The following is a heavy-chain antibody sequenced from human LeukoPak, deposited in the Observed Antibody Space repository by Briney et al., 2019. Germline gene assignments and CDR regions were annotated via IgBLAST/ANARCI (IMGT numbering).Heavy chain of an antibody. J-gene: IGHJ4*02. Sequence: SETLSLTCTVSGGSISSYYWSWIRQPPGKGLEWIGEINHSGSTNYNPSLKSRVTISVDTSKNQFSLKLSSVTAADTAVYYCASRSPHYYFDYWGQGTLVTVSS. CDR3: ASRSPHYYFDY. V-gene: IGHV4-34*01. CDR1: GGSISSYY. CDR2: INHSGST.